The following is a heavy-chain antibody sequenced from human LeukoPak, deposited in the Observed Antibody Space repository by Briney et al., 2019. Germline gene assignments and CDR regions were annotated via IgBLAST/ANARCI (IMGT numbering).Heavy chain of an antibody. D-gene: IGHD1-26*01. CDR1: GYTFTSYG. J-gene: IGHJ4*02. CDR3: ARASRFVGFDY. Sequence: ASVKVSCKASGYTFTSYGISWVRRAPGQGLEWMGWISAYSGNTNYAQKLQGRVTMTTDTSTSTAYMELRSLRSDDTAVYYCARASRFVGFDYWGQGTLVTVSS. CDR2: ISAYSGNT. V-gene: IGHV1-18*01.